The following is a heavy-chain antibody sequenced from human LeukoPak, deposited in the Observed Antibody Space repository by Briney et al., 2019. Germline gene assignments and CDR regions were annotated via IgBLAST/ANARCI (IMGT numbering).Heavy chain of an antibody. Sequence: GGSLRLSCAASGFTFSSYDMHWVRQAPGKGLEWVAVISYDGSNKYYADSVKGRFTISRDNSKNTLYLQMNSLRAEDTAVYYCAGFPIVVVVAATQDYWGQGTLVTVSS. V-gene: IGHV3-30-3*01. CDR3: AGFPIVVVVAATQDY. J-gene: IGHJ4*02. D-gene: IGHD2-15*01. CDR2: ISYDGSNK. CDR1: GFTFSSYD.